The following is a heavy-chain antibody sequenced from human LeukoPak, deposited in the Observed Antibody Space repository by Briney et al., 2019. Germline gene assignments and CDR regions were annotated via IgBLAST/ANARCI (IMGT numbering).Heavy chain of an antibody. J-gene: IGHJ4*02. V-gene: IGHV5-51*01. D-gene: IGHD3-22*01. Sequence: GASLQISCKGSGSIFTSYWIGWVRQLPGKGLEWRGIIYPGDSDTRYSPSFQGQVTISADKSISTASLQWSTLKASDTAMYYCARIAENEYYYDSSGFDYWGQGTLVTVSS. CDR1: GSIFTSYW. CDR3: ARIAENEYYYDSSGFDY. CDR2: IYPGDSDT.